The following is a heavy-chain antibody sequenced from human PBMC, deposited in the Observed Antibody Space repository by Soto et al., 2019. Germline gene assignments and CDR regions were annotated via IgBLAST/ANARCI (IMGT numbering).Heavy chain of an antibody. J-gene: IGHJ4*02. V-gene: IGHV3-23*01. CDR1: GFTFSSYA. CDR2: NSGSGGRT. D-gene: IGHD1-26*01. Sequence: GGSQRLSCAASGFTFSSYAMSWVRQAPAKGMEWVSANSGSGGRTYYADSVQVRFTISRDNSKNTQYLQMTSLRAEDTAVYTCAEVSSVLGHYSGSYGPIDYWGQGTLVTVPQ. CDR3: AEVSSVLGHYSGSYGPIDY.